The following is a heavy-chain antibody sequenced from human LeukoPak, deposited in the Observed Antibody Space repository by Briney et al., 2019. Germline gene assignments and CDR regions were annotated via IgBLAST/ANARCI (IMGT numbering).Heavy chain of an antibody. CDR1: GFTFRSYG. D-gene: IGHD3-16*02. CDR2: VRYDGSNK. J-gene: IGHJ4*02. V-gene: IGHV3-30*02. CDR3: AKGRGQSYPHYYFDS. Sequence: GGSLRLSCAASGFTFRSYGMHWVRQAPGKGLEWVAFVRYDGSNKYYADSVKGRFTISRGSSKNTLYLQMNSLRPEDTAVYYCAKGRGQSYPHYYFDSWGQGTLVTVSS.